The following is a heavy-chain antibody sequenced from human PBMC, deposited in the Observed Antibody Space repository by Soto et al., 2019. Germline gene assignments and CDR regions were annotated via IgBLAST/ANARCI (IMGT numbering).Heavy chain of an antibody. V-gene: IGHV4-34*01. D-gene: IGHD2-8*01. J-gene: IGHJ4*02. CDR2: IDQSGST. Sequence: SETLSLTCAVYGESFSGYYWSWIRQSPETGLEWIGEIDQSGSTNVNPALKSRVTISEDASKNQFSLILTSVTAADTALYFCARAPIQSPQTVGLPRTSQTLDYWGQGTLVPVPQ. CDR1: GESFSGYY. CDR3: ARAPIQSPQTVGLPRTSQTLDY.